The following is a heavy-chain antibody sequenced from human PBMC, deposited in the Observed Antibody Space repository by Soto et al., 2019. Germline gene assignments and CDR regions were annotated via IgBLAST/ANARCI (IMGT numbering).Heavy chain of an antibody. CDR2: ISSSSSYI. V-gene: IGHV3-21*01. D-gene: IGHD1-26*01. Sequence: EVQLVESGGGLVKPGGSLRLSCAASGFTFSSYSMNWVRQAPGKGLEWVSSISSSSSYIYYADSVKGRFTISRDNAKNSLYLQMNSLGAEDTAVYYCARESGSYLLGLDYWGQGTLVTVSS. CDR1: GFTFSSYS. CDR3: ARESGSYLLGLDY. J-gene: IGHJ4*02.